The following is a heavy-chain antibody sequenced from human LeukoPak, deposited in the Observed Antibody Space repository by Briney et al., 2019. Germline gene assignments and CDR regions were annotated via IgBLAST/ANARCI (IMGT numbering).Heavy chain of an antibody. CDR3: AKAPSYGSGSYVFDY. J-gene: IGHJ4*02. CDR1: GFTFDDYA. D-gene: IGHD3-10*01. Sequence: TGGSLRLSWAASGFTFDDYAMHWVRQAPGKGLEWVSGISWNSGSIGYADSVKGRFTISRDNAKNSLYLQMNSLRAEDTALYYCAKAPSYGSGSYVFDYWGQGTLVTVSS. V-gene: IGHV3-9*01. CDR2: ISWNSGSI.